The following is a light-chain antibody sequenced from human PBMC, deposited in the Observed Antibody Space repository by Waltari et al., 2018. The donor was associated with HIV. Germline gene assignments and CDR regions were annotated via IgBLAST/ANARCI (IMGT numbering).Light chain of an antibody. CDR1: SSNIGSEP. CDR2: KTD. J-gene: IGLJ2*01. CDR3: AAWGDSLSGPV. V-gene: IGLV1-44*01. Sequence: QSVLTQQPSASGPPGQRVTIPCSGSSSNIGSEPGNWYQQLPGTAPKLLIYKTDQRPSGVPDRFSGSKSGTSASLAISGLQSDDEADYYCAAWGDSLSGPVFGGGTKLTVL.